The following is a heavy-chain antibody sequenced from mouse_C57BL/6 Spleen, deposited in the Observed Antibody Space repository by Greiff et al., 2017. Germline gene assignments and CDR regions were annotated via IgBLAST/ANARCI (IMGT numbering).Heavy chain of an antibody. CDR2: IDPETGGT. CDR3: TRTANWDVDY. Sequence: QVQLKESGAELVRPGASVTLSCKASGYTFTDYEMHWVKQTPVHGLEWIGAIDPETGGTAYNQKFKGKAILTADKSSSTAYMELRSLTSEDSAVYYCTRTANWDVDYWGQGTTLTVSS. J-gene: IGHJ2*01. CDR1: GYTFTDYE. D-gene: IGHD4-1*01. V-gene: IGHV1-15*01.